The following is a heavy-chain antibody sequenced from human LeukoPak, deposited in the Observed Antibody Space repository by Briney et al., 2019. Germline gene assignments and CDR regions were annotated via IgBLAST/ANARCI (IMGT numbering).Heavy chain of an antibody. V-gene: IGHV3-7*01. J-gene: IGHJ4*02. Sequence: GSLRLSSAASGFTFSIYWVSWVRQAPGKGREWVAHIKYEGSEKNYMDSVKGRFTISRDNAKTSMYLQMNSLRAEDTAVYYCARGPSLDWFHYYFDYWGQGTQVTVSS. CDR3: ARGPSLDWFHYYFDY. CDR1: GFTFSIYW. CDR2: IKYEGSEK. D-gene: IGHD3/OR15-3a*01.